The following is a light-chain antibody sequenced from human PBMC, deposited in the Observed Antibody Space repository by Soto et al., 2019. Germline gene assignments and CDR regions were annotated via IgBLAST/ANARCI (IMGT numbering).Light chain of an antibody. V-gene: IGLV2-14*01. CDR1: SSDVGYYKY. J-gene: IGLJ2*01. CDR2: EVS. Sequence: QSALTQPASVSGSPGQSITISCTGTSSDVGYYKYVSWYQQHPGKAPQLMIYEVSNRPSGVSNRFSGSKSGNTASLTTSGLQAEDEADYYCSSYTSSSTVVFGGGTKLTVL. CDR3: SSYTSSSTVV.